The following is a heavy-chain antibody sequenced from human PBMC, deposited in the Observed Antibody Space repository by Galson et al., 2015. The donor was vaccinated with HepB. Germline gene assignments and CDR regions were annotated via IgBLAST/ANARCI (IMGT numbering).Heavy chain of an antibody. D-gene: IGHD2-2*01. CDR1: GDSVSSNSAA. J-gene: IGHJ3*02. V-gene: IGHV6-1*01. CDR2: TYYRSKWYN. Sequence: CAISGDSVSSNSAAWNWIRQSPSRGLEWLGRTYYRSKWYNDYAVSVKSRITINPDTSKNQFSLQLNSVTPEDTAVYYCARDLVVVPAAPRLYDAFDIWGQGTMVTVSS. CDR3: ARDLVVVPAAPRLYDAFDI.